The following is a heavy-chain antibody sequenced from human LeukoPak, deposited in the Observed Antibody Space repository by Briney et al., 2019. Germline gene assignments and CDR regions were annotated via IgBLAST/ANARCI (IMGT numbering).Heavy chain of an antibody. Sequence: GSLRLSCAASGFTFSSYSINWVRQAPGKGLEWVSSISSSSSYIYYADSVKGRFTISRDNAKNSLYLQMNSLRAEDTAVYYCARGGSGDFDYWGQGTLVTVSS. CDR1: GFTFSSYS. CDR2: ISSSSSYI. V-gene: IGHV3-21*06. CDR3: ARGGSGDFDY. D-gene: IGHD1-26*01. J-gene: IGHJ4*02.